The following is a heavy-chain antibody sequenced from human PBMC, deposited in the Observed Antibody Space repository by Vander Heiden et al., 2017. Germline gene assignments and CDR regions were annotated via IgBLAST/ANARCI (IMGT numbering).Heavy chain of an antibody. CDR3: ARDPDYGDPGPWLDY. D-gene: IGHD4-17*01. CDR2: INKDGSEK. CDR1: GFTLWSYW. Sequence: EVQLVEPGGGLFQPGGSLRVSCVVSGFTLWSYWVTWVRQAPGKGLEWVANINKDGSEKYYVDSLKGRFAISRDNAKNSLYLQMNNLRAEDTAVYYCARDPDYGDPGPWLDYWGQGALVIVSS. J-gene: IGHJ4*02. V-gene: IGHV3-7*01.